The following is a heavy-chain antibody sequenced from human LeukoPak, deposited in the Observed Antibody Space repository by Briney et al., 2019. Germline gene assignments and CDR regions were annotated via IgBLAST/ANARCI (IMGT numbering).Heavy chain of an antibody. CDR3: ARINYYGSGLDL. Sequence: SETLSLTCTVSGGSISSSSYYWGWIRQPPGKGLEWIGSIYYSGSTYYNPSLKSRVTISVDTSKNQFSLRLTSVTAADTAVYYCARINYYGSGLDLWGQGALVTVSS. CDR1: GGSISSSSYY. D-gene: IGHD3-10*01. J-gene: IGHJ5*02. V-gene: IGHV4-39*07. CDR2: IYYSGST.